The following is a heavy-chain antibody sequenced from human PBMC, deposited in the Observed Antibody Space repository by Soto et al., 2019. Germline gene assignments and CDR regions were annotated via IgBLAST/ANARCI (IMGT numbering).Heavy chain of an antibody. CDR1: GYTFTSYG. CDR2: ISANSGNT. J-gene: IGHJ4*02. Sequence: ASVKVSCKASGYTFTSYGISWVRQAPGQGLEWMGWISANSGNTNYAQKLQGRVTMTRDTSISTAYMELSRLRSDDTAVYYCARVDCSSTSCLFDYWGQGTLVTVSS. V-gene: IGHV1-18*01. D-gene: IGHD2-2*01. CDR3: ARVDCSSTSCLFDY.